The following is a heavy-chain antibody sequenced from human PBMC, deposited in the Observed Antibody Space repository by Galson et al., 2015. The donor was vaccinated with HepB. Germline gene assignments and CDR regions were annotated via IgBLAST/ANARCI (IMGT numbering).Heavy chain of an antibody. Sequence: SVKVSCKASGGTFSSYAISWVRQAPGQGLEWMGGIIPILGIANYAQKFQGRVTITADKSTSTAYMELSSLRSEDTAVYYCARDQHVNYYDGSGYYWFDPWGQGTLVTVSS. V-gene: IGHV1-69*10. CDR1: GGTFSSYA. CDR2: IIPILGIA. D-gene: IGHD3-22*01. J-gene: IGHJ5*02. CDR3: ARDQHVNYYDGSGYYWFDP.